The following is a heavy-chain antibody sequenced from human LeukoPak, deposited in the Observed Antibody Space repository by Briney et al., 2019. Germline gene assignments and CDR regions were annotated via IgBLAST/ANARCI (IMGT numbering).Heavy chain of an antibody. D-gene: IGHD6-13*01. CDR3: VRVARRDSSSWYTF. Sequence: SETLSLTCTVSSDSISSSSYYWGWIRQPPGKGLEWIGSIYYSGNTYYNPSLKSRVTISVDTSKNQFSLKLSSVTAADTAVYYCVRVARRDSSSWYTFWGQGTLVTVSS. J-gene: IGHJ4*02. CDR2: IYYSGNT. V-gene: IGHV4-39*01. CDR1: SDSISSSSYY.